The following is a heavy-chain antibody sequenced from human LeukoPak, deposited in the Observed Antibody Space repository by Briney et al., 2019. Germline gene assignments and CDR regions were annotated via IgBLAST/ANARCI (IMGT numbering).Heavy chain of an antibody. J-gene: IGHJ6*04. CDR1: GFTFSSYG. D-gene: IGHD3-10*02. V-gene: IGHV3-30*18. Sequence: GRSLRLSCAASGFTFSSYGMHWVRQAPGKGLEGVAVISYDGSNKYYADSVKGRFTISRDNSKNTLYLQMNSLRAEDTAVYYCAKECSGSYYYYYYGMDVWGKGTTVTVSS. CDR3: AKECSGSYYYYYYGMDV. CDR2: ISYDGSNK.